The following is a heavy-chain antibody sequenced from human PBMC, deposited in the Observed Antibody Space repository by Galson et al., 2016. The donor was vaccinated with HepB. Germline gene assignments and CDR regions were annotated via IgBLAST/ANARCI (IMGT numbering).Heavy chain of an antibody. V-gene: IGHV6-1*01. D-gene: IGHD3-10*01. Sequence: CAISGDSVYNNGAAWVWIRQSPSRGLEWLGRTFYRSTWENRYAESVINRITISPDTSRNQFSLHLHSLTPEDTAVYYCARAVMLGRGMDVWGQGTTVTVPS. J-gene: IGHJ6*02. CDR2: TFYRSTWEN. CDR3: ARAVMLGRGMDV. CDR1: GDSVYNNGAA.